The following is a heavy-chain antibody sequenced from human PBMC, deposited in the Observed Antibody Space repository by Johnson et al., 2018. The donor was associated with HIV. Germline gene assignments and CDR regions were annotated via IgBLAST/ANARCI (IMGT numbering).Heavy chain of an antibody. CDR1: GFTFDDYG. V-gene: IGHV3-15*01. CDR3: TTDGGIAAAGDAFDI. CDR2: IKSKTDGGTT. J-gene: IGHJ3*02. D-gene: IGHD6-13*01. Sequence: VQLMESGGGVVRPGGSLRLSCAASGFTFDDYGMSWVRQLPGKGLEWVGRIKSKTDGGTTDYAAPVKGRFTISRDDSKNTLYLQINSLKTEDTAVYYCTTDGGIAAAGDAFDIWGQGTMVTVSS.